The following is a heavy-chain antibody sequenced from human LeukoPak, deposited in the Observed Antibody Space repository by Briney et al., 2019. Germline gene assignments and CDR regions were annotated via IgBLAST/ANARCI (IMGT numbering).Heavy chain of an antibody. CDR2: ISYDGSNK. J-gene: IGHJ4*02. V-gene: IGHV3-30-3*01. Sequence: GGSLTLSCAASGFTFSSYSMHWVRQAPGKGLEWVAVISYDGSNKYYADSVKGRSTISRYNYKNTLYLQMNGLRAEDTAMYYCERDSYGGSIAAATFDYWGQGTLVTVSS. D-gene: IGHD6-25*01. CDR3: ERDSYGGSIAAATFDY. CDR1: GFTFSSYS.